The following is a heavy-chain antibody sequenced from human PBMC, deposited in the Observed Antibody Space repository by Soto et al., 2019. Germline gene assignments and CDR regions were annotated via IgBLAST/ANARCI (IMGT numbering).Heavy chain of an antibody. D-gene: IGHD3-22*01. Sequence: QVQLVQSGAEVKKPGASVKVSCKASGYTFTTYSMHWVRQAPGQRPEWMAGTNAGNGNTKYSQKFQGRLTITRDTSGSTAYMELSSLRSEDTAVYSCARDGPRVEGYYGMDVWGQGTTVTVS. J-gene: IGHJ6*02. CDR1: GYTFTTYS. CDR3: ARDGPRVEGYYGMDV. CDR2: TNAGNGNT. V-gene: IGHV1-3*01.